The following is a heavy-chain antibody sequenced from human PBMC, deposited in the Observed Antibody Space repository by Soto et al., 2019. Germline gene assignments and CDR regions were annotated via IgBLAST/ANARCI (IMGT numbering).Heavy chain of an antibody. CDR1: GYIFVNYG. CDR3: AMVDNYVTPTPPDV. CDR2: ISTYTGDT. V-gene: IGHV1-18*01. J-gene: IGHJ6*02. D-gene: IGHD3-16*01. Sequence: QVQLVQSGAEMKKPGASVRVSCKASGYIFVNYGIAWVRQAPGQGLEWMGCISTYTGDTHSASKVQGRLTMTPDTSTSTAYMDLWSLTSDDPAVYYCAMVDNYVTPTPPDVWGQGTTVTVSS.